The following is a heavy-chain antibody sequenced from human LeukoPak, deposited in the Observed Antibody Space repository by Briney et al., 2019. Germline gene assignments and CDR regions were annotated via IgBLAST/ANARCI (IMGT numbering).Heavy chain of an antibody. CDR2: TSAYNGNT. V-gene: IGHV1-18*01. D-gene: IGHD5-24*01. CDR1: GYTFTSYG. Sequence: ASVKVSCKASGYTFTSYGISWVRQAPGQGLEWMGWTSAYNGNTNYAQKLQGRVTMTRDTSTSTVYMELSSLRSEDTAVYYCARMRGDGYNYLDYWGQGTLVTVSS. CDR3: ARMRGDGYNYLDY. J-gene: IGHJ4*02.